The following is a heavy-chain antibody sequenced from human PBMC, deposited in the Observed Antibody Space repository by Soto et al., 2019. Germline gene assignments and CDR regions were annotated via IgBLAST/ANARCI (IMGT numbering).Heavy chain of an antibody. J-gene: IGHJ3*02. CDR2: IKPDGSER. D-gene: IGHD1-26*01. V-gene: IGHV3-7*03. Sequence: LRLSCAASGFTFSTYNMNWVRQAPGKGLEWVANIKPDGSERYYVDSVKGRFTISRDNSKNTLYLQMSSLRAEDTAVYYCTKVLGPTRYDAFDIWGQGTLVTVSS. CDR1: GFTFSTYN. CDR3: TKVLGPTRYDAFDI.